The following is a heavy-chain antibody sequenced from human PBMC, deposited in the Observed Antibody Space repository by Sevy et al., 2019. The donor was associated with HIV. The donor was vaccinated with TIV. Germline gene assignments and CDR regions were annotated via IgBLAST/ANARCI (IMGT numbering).Heavy chain of an antibody. V-gene: IGHV3-23*01. CDR1: GFTFTNYA. CDR3: ARRPDLGVDIRTEVLDV. CDR2: VSGSGGST. Sequence: GGSLRLSCVASGFTFTNYAMSWVRQAPGKGLQWVSVVSGSGGSTYYADSVEGRFTISRDNSKKTMYLQMNSLRAEDTAVYYCARRPDLGVDIRTEVLDVWGQGTTVTVSS. D-gene: IGHD3-3*01. J-gene: IGHJ6*02.